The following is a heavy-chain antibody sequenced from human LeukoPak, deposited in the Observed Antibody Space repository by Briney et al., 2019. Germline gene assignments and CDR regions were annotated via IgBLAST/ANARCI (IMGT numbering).Heavy chain of an antibody. D-gene: IGHD5/OR15-5a*01. CDR3: ARRAVSTGVHDP. CDR2: IYYSGNI. Sequence: SETLSLTCTVSGASISSGSYYWDWIRQPPVKGLEWIGSIYYSGNIYYNPSLKSRLSMSVDASNNRFSLKMNSVTAADTAMYYCARRAVSTGVHDPWGQGTPVTVSS. J-gene: IGHJ5*02. CDR1: GASISSGSYY. V-gene: IGHV4-39*02.